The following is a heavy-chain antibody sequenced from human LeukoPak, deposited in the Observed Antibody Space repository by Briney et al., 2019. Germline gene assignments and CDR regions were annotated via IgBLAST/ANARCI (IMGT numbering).Heavy chain of an antibody. Sequence: SETLSLTCAVYGGSFSGYYWSWIRQPPGKGLEWIGEINHSGSTNYNPSLKSRVTISVDTSKNQFSLKLSSVTAADTAVYYCATRTGDYVAAFDIWGQGTMVTVSS. CDR2: INHSGST. CDR1: GGSFSGYY. V-gene: IGHV4-34*01. CDR3: ATRTGDYVAAFDI. D-gene: IGHD4-17*01. J-gene: IGHJ3*02.